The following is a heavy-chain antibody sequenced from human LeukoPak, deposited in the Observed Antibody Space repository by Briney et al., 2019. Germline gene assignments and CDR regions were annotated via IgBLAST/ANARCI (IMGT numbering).Heavy chain of an antibody. J-gene: IGHJ3*02. V-gene: IGHV3-21*01. Sequence: GGSLRLSCAASGFTFSSYSMNWVRQAPGKGLEWVSSISRSSSYIYYADSVKGRFTISRDNAKNSLYLQMNSLRAEDTAVYYCAKGGRLLWFGELSDDAFDIWGQGTMVTVSS. CDR2: ISRSSSYI. D-gene: IGHD3-10*01. CDR1: GFTFSSYS. CDR3: AKGGRLLWFGELSDDAFDI.